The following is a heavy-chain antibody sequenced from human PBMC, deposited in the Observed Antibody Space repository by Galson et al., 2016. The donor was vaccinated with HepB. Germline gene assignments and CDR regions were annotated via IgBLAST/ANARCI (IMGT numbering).Heavy chain of an antibody. J-gene: IGHJ4*02. Sequence: SLRLSCAASGFNFDAYGMNWVRQAPGKGLEWVSIISGSGGTTYYADSVKGRFTVSRDNSKNTVYLQMSSLRGEDTAVHYCAKDLVGGHCSGGVCYASFDSWGQGTLVTVSS. D-gene: IGHD2-8*02. CDR2: ISGSGGTT. CDR3: AKDLVGGHCSGGVCYASFDS. V-gene: IGHV3-23*01. CDR1: GFNFDAYG.